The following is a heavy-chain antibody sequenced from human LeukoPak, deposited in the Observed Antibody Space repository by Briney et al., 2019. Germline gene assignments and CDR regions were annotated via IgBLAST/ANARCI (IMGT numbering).Heavy chain of an antibody. D-gene: IGHD3-10*01. CDR3: ARRWFGDV. J-gene: IGHJ6*04. V-gene: IGHV3-48*03. CDR2: ISSSGTTI. Sequence: GGSLRLSCAASGFTFRSYEMNWVRQAPGKGLEWVSYISSSGTTIYYADSVKGRFTISRDNSKNTLYLQMNSLRAEDTAVYYCARRWFGDVWGKGTTVTVSS. CDR1: GFTFRSYE.